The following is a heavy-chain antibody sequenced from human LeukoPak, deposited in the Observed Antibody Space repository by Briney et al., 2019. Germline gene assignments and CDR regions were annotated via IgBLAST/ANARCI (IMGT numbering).Heavy chain of an antibody. CDR3: ARQGPLGQPHFDY. CDR2: INPNSGGT. J-gene: IGHJ4*02. D-gene: IGHD3-16*01. CDR1: GYTFTGYY. V-gene: IGHV1-2*06. Sequence: ASVKVSCKASGYTFTGYYMHWVRQAPGQGLEWMGRINPNSGGTNYAQKFQGRVTMTRDTSISTAHMELSRLRSDDTAVYYCARQGPLGQPHFDYWGQGTLVTVSS.